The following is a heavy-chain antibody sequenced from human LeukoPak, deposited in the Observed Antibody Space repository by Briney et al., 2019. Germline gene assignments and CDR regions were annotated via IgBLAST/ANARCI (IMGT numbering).Heavy chain of an antibody. V-gene: IGHV1-18*01. CDR2: IGGYDGDR. J-gene: IGHJ4*02. CDR3: ARDLWNFYDSSGYYRDFDY. CDR1: GFSFISYG. D-gene: IGHD3-22*01. Sequence: ASVTVSCKASGFSFISYGFSWVRQAPGQGLEWMGWIGGYDGDRHYAQQFQGRVTITTDTSTSTAYMGLRSLRSDDTAVYYCARDLWNFYDSSGYYRDFDYWGQGTLVTVSS.